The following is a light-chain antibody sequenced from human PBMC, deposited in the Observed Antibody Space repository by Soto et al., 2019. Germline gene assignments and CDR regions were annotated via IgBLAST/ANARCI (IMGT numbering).Light chain of an antibody. CDR2: SND. CDR1: SSNIGAGYD. V-gene: IGLV1-47*02. Sequence: QSVLTQPPSVSGAPGQRVTISCTGSSSNIGAGYDVHWYQQLPGTAPKLLIYSNDQRPSGVPDRFSGSKSGTSASLAISGLRSEDEADYYCAAWDDSLSVVIGGGTKVTVL. J-gene: IGLJ2*01. CDR3: AAWDDSLSVV.